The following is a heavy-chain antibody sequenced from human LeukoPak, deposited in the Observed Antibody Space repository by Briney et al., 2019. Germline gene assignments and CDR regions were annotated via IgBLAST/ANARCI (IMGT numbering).Heavy chain of an antibody. CDR1: GGSFSGYY. CDR2: INHSGST. V-gene: IGHV4-34*01. D-gene: IGHD3-22*01. J-gene: IGHJ6*02. Sequence: SETLSLTCAVYGGSFSGYYWSWIRQPPGKGLEWIGEINHSGSTNYNPSLKSRVTISVDTSKNQFSLKLSSATAADTAVYYCARERPSSSGYYFGNYYYYGMDVWGQGTTVTVSS. CDR3: ARERPSSSGYYFGNYYYYGMDV.